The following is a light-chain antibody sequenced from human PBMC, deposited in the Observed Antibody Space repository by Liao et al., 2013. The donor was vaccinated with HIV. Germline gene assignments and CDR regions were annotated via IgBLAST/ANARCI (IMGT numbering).Light chain of an antibody. CDR2: QDT. CDR3: QAWDRNTAI. J-gene: IGLJ2*01. CDR1: KLGDKY. Sequence: SYELTPAPSVSVSPGQTATITCSGEKLGDKYVSWYQQKPGQSPVLVLYQDTKRPPRIPERFSGSNSGNTATLTISGTQAMDEADYYCQAWDRNTAIFGGGTKLTVL. V-gene: IGLV3-1*01.